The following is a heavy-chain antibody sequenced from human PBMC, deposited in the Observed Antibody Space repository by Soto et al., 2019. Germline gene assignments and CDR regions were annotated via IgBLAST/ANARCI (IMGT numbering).Heavy chain of an antibody. CDR1: GYTFNSYG. J-gene: IGHJ6*03. V-gene: IGHV1-18*01. CDR3: ARENYDILTGYYIYYYMDV. CDR2: ISAYNGNT. D-gene: IGHD3-9*01. Sequence: ASVKVSCKASGYTFNSYGIGWVRQAPGQGLEWMGWISAYNGNTNYAQKLQGRVTMTTDTSTSTAYMELRSLRSDDTAVYYCARENYDILTGYYIYYYMDVWGKGTTVTVSS.